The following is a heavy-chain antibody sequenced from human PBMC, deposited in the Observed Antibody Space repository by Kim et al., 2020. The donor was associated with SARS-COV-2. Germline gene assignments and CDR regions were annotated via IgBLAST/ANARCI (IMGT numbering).Heavy chain of an antibody. CDR2: INEIGSDT. Sequence: GGSLRLSCAASGFTFSGYWMHWVRQAPGKGLVWVSRINEIGSDTNYADSVKGRFTISRDNVKNTLYLQMNSLRAEDTAVYYCAKDNVAGSGSSGFWGQGTLVTVSS. D-gene: IGHD3-10*01. V-gene: IGHV3-74*01. CDR3: AKDNVAGSGSSGF. J-gene: IGHJ4*02. CDR1: GFTFSGYW.